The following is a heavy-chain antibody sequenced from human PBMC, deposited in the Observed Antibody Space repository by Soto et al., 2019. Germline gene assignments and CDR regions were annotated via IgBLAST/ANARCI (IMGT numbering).Heavy chain of an antibody. CDR2: ISGHNGNR. V-gene: IGHV1-18*01. Sequence: QVQLVQSGAEVKKPGASVKVSCKASGYTLTSYNIAWVRQAPGQGLEWMGWISGHNGNRKYAQKLQGRVTMTTDTSTSTAYMDLRSLRSDDTAVYYCARDHGGGITFEWGQGTLVTVSS. J-gene: IGHJ4*02. D-gene: IGHD3-16*01. CDR1: GYTLTSYN. CDR3: ARDHGGGITFE.